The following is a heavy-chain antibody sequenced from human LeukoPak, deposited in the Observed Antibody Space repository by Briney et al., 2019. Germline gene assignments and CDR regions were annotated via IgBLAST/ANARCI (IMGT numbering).Heavy chain of an antibody. CDR2: IYYSGST. V-gene: IGHV4-31*03. J-gene: IGHJ6*02. CDR3: ARDRPGYSSNYYGMDV. D-gene: IGHD5-18*01. CDR1: GGSISSGGYY. Sequence: SETLSLTCTVSGGSISSGGYYWSWIRQPPGKGLEWIGYIYYSGSTYYNPSLKSRVTISVDTSKNQFSLKLSSVTAADTAVYYCARDRPGYSSNYYGMDVWGQGTTVTVSS.